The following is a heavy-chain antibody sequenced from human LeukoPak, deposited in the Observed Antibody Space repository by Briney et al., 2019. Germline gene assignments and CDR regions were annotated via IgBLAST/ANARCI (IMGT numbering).Heavy chain of an antibody. CDR1: GFTFDDYA. CDR2: ISWNSGSI. D-gene: IGHD6-13*01. CDR3: AKDPAPIAAAGWFDP. V-gene: IGHV3-9*01. Sequence: AGGSLRLSCAASGFTFDDYAMHWVRQAPGKGLEWVSGISWNSGSIGYADSVKGRFTISRDNAKNSLYLQMNSLRAEDTALYYCAKDPAPIAAAGWFDPWGQGTLVTVSS. J-gene: IGHJ5*02.